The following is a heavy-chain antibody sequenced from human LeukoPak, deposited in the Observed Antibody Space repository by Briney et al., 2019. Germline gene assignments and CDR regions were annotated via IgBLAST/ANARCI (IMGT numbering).Heavy chain of an antibody. D-gene: IGHD6-19*01. J-gene: IGHJ6*03. CDR2: IYATGNT. CDR1: GGSISSDSYF. CDR3: ARERSPHSSGWYGYYYYYMDV. V-gene: IGHV4-61*02. Sequence: PSQTLSLTCTVSGGSISSDSYFWNWIRQPAGKGLEWIGRIYATGNTMYNPSLKSRVTVSVDTSKNQFSLKLSSVTAADTAVYYCARERSPHSSGWYGYYYYYMDVWGKGTTVTVSS.